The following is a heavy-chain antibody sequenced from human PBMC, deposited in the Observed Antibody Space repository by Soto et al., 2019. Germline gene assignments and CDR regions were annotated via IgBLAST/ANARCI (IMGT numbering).Heavy chain of an antibody. J-gene: IGHJ4*02. CDR2: IYYSGNTNYNPSLT. D-gene: IGHD3-10*01. CDR3: ARRIIALEIFDS. Sequence: PSENLYLNCTVSGDSISSYYWSWIRQPPGKGLEWIGYIYYSGNTNYNPSLTNYNPSLKSRVTISVDTSKNQFSLKLSSVTAADTAVYYCARRIIALEIFDSWGQGTVVTVS. CDR1: GDSISSYY. V-gene: IGHV4-59*01.